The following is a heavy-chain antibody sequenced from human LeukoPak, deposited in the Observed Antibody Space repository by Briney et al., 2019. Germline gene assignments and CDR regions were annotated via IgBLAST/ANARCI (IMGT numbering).Heavy chain of an antibody. CDR1: GFTVSSNH. Sequence: GGSLRLSCAASGFTVSSNHMSWVRQAPGKGLEWVSVIYSGCSTYYADSVKGRFTISRDNSQNPLYLQMNSLRAEDTAVYYCAREGYYDSSGYSLGGYFDYWGQGTLVTVSS. V-gene: IGHV3-66*01. CDR2: IYSGCST. J-gene: IGHJ4*02. D-gene: IGHD3-22*01. CDR3: AREGYYDSSGYSLGGYFDY.